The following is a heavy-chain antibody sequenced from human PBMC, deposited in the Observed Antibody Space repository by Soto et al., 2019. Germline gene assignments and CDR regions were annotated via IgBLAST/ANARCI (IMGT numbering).Heavy chain of an antibody. D-gene: IGHD6-13*01. CDR2: INHSGST. J-gene: IGHJ4*02. CDR1: GGSFSGYY. CDR3: ARSIAAAGTSDY. V-gene: IGHV4-34*01. Sequence: QVQLQQWGAGLLKPSETLSLTCAVYGGSFSGYYWSWIRQPPGKGLEWIGEINHSGSTNYNPSLKSRVTISLDTSKNQFSLKLSSVTAADTAVYYCARSIAAAGTSDYWGQGTLVTVSS.